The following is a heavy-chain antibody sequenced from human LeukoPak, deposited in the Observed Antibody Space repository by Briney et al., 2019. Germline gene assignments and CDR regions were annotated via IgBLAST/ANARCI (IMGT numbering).Heavy chain of an antibody. CDR2: IIPIFGTA. D-gene: IGHD4-23*01. V-gene: IGHV1-69*13. J-gene: IGHJ4*02. CDR1: GYTFTSYA. CDR3: ARGGDFGGNFLFY. Sequence: GASVKVSCKASGYTFTSYAMNWVRQAPGQGLEWMGGIIPIFGTANYAQKFQGRVTITADESTSTAYMELSSLRSEDTAVYYCARGGDFGGNFLFYWGQGTLVTVSS.